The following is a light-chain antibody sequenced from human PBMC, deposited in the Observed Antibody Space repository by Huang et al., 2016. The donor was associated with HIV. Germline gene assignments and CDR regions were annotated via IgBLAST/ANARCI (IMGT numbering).Light chain of an antibody. CDR1: QDITNY. CDR3: QQYHNLPPWT. V-gene: IGKV1-33*01. J-gene: IGKJ1*01. CDR2: DAS. Sequence: DIQMTQSPPSLSASVGDRVTIACQASQDITNYLNWFQQKPGKPPELLIYDASNLKTGVPSRFSRSGSGRDVTLTISSLQPEDIAIYYCQQYHNLPPWTFGQGTKVEIK.